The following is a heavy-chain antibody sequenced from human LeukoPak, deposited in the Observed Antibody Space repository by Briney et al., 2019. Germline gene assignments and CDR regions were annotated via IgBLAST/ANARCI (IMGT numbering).Heavy chain of an antibody. CDR3: ARQVATKGEWAFDV. J-gene: IGHJ3*01. V-gene: IGHV4-39*01. CDR1: GGSISSSSYY. D-gene: IGHD5-12*01. CDR2: IYYSGST. Sequence: SETLSLTCTVSGGSISSSSYYWGWIRQPPGKGLEWIGSIYYSGSTYCNPSLKSRVTISVDTSKNQFSLKLSSVTAADTAVYYCARQVATKGEWAFDVWGQGTVVTVSS.